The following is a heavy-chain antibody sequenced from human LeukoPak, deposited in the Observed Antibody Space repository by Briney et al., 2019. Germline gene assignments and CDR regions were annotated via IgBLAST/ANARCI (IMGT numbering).Heavy chain of an antibody. Sequence: SETLSLTCTVSGGSISSYYWSWIRQPPGKGLEWIGYIYYSGSTNYNPSLKSRVTISVDTSKTQFSLKLSSVTAADTAVYYCARLRQLWAPYFDYWGQGTLVTVSS. CDR3: ARLRQLWAPYFDY. J-gene: IGHJ4*02. CDR1: GGSISSYY. D-gene: IGHD5-18*01. V-gene: IGHV4-59*08. CDR2: IYYSGST.